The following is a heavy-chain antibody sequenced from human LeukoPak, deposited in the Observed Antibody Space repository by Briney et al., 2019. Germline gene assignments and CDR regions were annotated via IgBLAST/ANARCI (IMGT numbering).Heavy chain of an antibody. CDR1: GFTVSSNY. V-gene: IGHV3-66*02. CDR2: IYSGGST. D-gene: IGHD1-26*01. Sequence: VGSLRLSCAASGFTVSSNYMSWVRQAPGKGLEWVSVIYSGGSTYYADSVKGRFTISRDNSKNTLYLQMNSLRAEDTAVYYCARDEVGATFDYWGQGTLVTVSS. CDR3: ARDEVGATFDY. J-gene: IGHJ4*02.